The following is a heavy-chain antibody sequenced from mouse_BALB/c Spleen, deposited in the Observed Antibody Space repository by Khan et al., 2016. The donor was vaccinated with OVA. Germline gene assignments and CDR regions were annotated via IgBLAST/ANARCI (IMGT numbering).Heavy chain of an antibody. CDR2: ISYSGNT. CDR3: ARRSYGNLNYYAIDY. D-gene: IGHD2-10*02. V-gene: IGHV3-2*02. CDR1: GYSITSDYA. J-gene: IGHJ4*01. Sequence: EVLLQEPGPGLVKPSQSLSLTCTVTGYSITSDYAWNWIRQFPGNKLEWLGYISYSGNTSYTPSLKSRISITRATSKNQFFLHLNSVTTEYTATYYCARRSYGNLNYYAIDYWGQGTSVTVSS.